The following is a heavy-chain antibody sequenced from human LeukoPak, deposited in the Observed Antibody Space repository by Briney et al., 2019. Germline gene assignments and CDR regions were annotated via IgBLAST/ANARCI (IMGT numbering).Heavy chain of an antibody. CDR3: ARHPRDTALFTIDY. V-gene: IGHV3-21*04. J-gene: IGHJ4*02. D-gene: IGHD5-18*01. CDR2: ISTSSIYI. Sequence: PGGSLRLSCAASGFTFSSYTMNWVRQAPGKGLEWVSSISTSSIYIYYTDSLKGRFTISRDNSKNTLSLEMNSLRAEDTAVYYCARHPRDTALFTIDYWGQGTLVTVSS. CDR1: GFTFSSYT.